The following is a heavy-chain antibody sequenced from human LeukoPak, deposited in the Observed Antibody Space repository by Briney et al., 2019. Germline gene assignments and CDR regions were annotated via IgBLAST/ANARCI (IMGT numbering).Heavy chain of an antibody. CDR3: ARSEVLRFLEWLPQHPSD. CDR2: INTNTGNP. CDR1: GYTFASYA. J-gene: IGHJ4*02. V-gene: IGHV7-4-1*02. D-gene: IGHD3-3*01. Sequence: ASVKVSCKASGYTFASYAMNWVRQAPGQGLEWMGWINTNTGNPTYAQGFTGRFVFSLDTSVSTAYLQISSPKAEDTAVYYCARSEVLRFLEWLPQHPSDWGQGTLVTVSS.